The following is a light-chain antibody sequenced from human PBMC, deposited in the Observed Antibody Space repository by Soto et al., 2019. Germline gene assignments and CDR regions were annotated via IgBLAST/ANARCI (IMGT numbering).Light chain of an antibody. V-gene: IGKV1-39*01. Sequence: DIQMTQSPSSLSASIGDRVTITCRASQTISSRVNWYKQKPGKAPEVLIYGASNLQSGVPSRFSGSGSGTDFTLTSSSLQPEDFATYYCQQTDSTPYTLGQGTKLEI. J-gene: IGKJ2*01. CDR1: QTISSR. CDR3: QQTDSTPYT. CDR2: GAS.